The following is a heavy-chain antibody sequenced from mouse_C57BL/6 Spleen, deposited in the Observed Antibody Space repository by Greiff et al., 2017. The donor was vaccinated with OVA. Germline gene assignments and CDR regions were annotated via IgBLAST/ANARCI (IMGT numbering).Heavy chain of an antibody. CDR2: IWSGGST. Sequence: VKLMESGPGLVQPSQTLSITCTVSGFSLTSYGVHWVRQSPGKGLEWLGVIWSGGSTDYNAAFISRLSTSKDNSKSHVFFKMNSLQAGDTAIYYCARNWEKYVDVWGTGSTVTVSS. D-gene: IGHD4-1*01. V-gene: IGHV2-2*01. J-gene: IGHJ1*03. CDR3: ARNWEKYVDV. CDR1: GFSLTSYG.